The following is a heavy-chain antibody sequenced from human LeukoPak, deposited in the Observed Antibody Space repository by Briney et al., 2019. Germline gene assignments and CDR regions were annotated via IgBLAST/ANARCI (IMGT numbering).Heavy chain of an antibody. CDR1: GYSFTSYW. J-gene: IGHJ6*02. CDR2: IYPGDSDT. V-gene: IGHV5-51*01. D-gene: IGHD3-3*01. CDR3: ARHDSRFLESYGMDV. Sequence: GESLKISCKGSGYSFTSYWIGWVRQMPGKGLEWMGIIYPGDSDTRYSPSFQGQVTISADKSISTAYLQWSSLKASDTAMYYSARHDSRFLESYGMDVWGQGTTVTVSS.